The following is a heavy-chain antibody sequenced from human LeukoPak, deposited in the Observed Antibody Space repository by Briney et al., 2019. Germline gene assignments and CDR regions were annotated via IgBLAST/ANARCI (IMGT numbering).Heavy chain of an antibody. CDR2: ISYDGSNK. V-gene: IGHV3-30*04. CDR3: ARDHVVDYYDTLRDWFDP. D-gene: IGHD3-22*01. J-gene: IGHJ5*02. CDR1: GFTFADYA. Sequence: GGSLRLSCAASGFTFADYAMHWVRHTPGKGLEWVAVISYDGSNKYYADSVKGRFTISRDNSKNTLYLQMNSLRAEDTAVYYCARDHVVDYYDTLRDWFDPWGQGTLVTVSS.